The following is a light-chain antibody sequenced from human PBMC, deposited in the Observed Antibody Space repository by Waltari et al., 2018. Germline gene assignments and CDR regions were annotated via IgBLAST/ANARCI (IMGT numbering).Light chain of an antibody. J-gene: IGKJ2*01. CDR1: QSLSYRYNNRNY. CDR3: QQYDNLPMYT. Sequence: DIVMSQSPDSLAVSLGERATIQCRSSQSLSYRYNNRNYLAWYQQRPGQPPKLLIYWASLRESGVPDRFSGSGSGTDFTLTISSLQAEDVAIYYCQQYDNLPMYTFGQGTKLEIK. V-gene: IGKV4-1*01. CDR2: WAS.